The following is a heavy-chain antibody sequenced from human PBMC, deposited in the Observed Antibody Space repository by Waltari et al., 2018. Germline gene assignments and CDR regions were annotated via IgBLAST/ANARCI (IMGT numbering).Heavy chain of an antibody. CDR1: GGTFSSYA. J-gene: IGHJ5*02. D-gene: IGHD1-7*01. Sequence: QVQLVQSGAEVKKPGSSVKVSCKASGGTFSSYAISWVRKAPGKGLEWMGGSIPIFGTANYAQKFQGRVTITADESTSTAYMELSSLRSEDTAVYYCATDLGVGNYGGGWFDPWGQGTLVTVSS. CDR3: ATDLGVGNYGGGWFDP. CDR2: SIPIFGTA. V-gene: IGHV1-69*13.